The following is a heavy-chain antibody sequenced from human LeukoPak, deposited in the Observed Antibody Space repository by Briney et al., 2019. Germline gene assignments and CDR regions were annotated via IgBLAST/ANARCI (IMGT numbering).Heavy chain of an antibody. Sequence: SETLSLTCTVSGASFSSSTYYWGWIRQPPGKGLEWIGSIYYSGSTYYNPSPKSRVTMSVDTSKNQFSLKLSSVTAADTAVYYCARHAGGISATGTRPFDYWGQGTLVTVSS. V-gene: IGHV4-39*01. J-gene: IGHJ4*02. CDR1: GASFSSSTYY. CDR2: IYYSGST. D-gene: IGHD6-13*01. CDR3: ARHAGGISATGTRPFDY.